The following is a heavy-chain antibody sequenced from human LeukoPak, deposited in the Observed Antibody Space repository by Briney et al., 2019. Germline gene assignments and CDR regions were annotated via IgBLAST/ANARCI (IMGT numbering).Heavy chain of an antibody. V-gene: IGHV1-2*02. D-gene: IGHD3-22*01. J-gene: IGHJ4*02. CDR2: INPNSGGT. CDR3: ARADYYDSSGYLGDY. CDR1: GYTFTSYY. Sequence: GASVKVSCKASGYTFTSYYMHWVRQAPGQGLEWMGWINPNSGGTNYAQKFQGRVTMTRDTSISTAYMELSRLRSDDTAVYYCARADYYDSSGYLGDYWGQGTLVTVSS.